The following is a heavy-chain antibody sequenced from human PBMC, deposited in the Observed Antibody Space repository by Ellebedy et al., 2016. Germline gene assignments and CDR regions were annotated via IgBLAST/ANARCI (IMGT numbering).Heavy chain of an antibody. D-gene: IGHD3-3*01. V-gene: IGHV3-23*01. CDR1: GFTFSSDA. J-gene: IGHJ6*03. CDR3: AKSYYDFWSPPMDV. Sequence: GESLKISXVASGFTFSSDAMSWVRQAPGKGLEWVAAISGDALGIRYTDSVKGRFTISRDNSKNTLYLQMNSLRAEDTAVYYCAKSYYDFWSPPMDVWGKGTTVTVSS. CDR2: ISGDALGI.